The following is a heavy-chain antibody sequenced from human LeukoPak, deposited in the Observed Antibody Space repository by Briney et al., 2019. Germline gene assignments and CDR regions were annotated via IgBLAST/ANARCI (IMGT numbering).Heavy chain of an antibody. V-gene: IGHV1-2*02. Sequence: WASVKVSCKASGYTFTAYYIHWVRQAPGQGLEWMGWIDTATGGTKYAQKFQGRVTITRDTSIGTAYMELSRLISDDTAIYYCASGAYCSGDRCNVQRVASWGQGTLVTVSS. CDR1: GYTFTAYY. CDR2: IDTATGGT. D-gene: IGHD2-15*01. CDR3: ASGAYCSGDRCNVQRVAS. J-gene: IGHJ5*02.